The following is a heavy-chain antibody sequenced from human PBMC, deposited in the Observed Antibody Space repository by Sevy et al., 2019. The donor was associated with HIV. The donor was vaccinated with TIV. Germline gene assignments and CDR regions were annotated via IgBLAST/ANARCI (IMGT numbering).Heavy chain of an antibody. J-gene: IGHJ6*02. V-gene: IGHV3-53*01. CDR2: LYSGGRI. Sequence: GGSLRLSCAASGFSVSSNYMSWVRQAPGKGPEWVSVLYSGGRISYADSVQGRFTISRDNSKNPLYLQMNSLRAEDTAVYYCAREDIVLGEDNYYGMDVWGQGTTVTVSS. CDR1: GFSVSSNY. CDR3: AREDIVLGEDNYYGMDV. D-gene: IGHD3-16*01.